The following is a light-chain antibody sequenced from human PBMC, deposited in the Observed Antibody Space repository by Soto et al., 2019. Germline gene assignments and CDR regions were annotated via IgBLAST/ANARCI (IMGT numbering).Light chain of an antibody. Sequence: EIVLTQSPGTLSLSPGERATLSCRASQSINSRYLAWYQQKPGQAPRLLIYGASSRATGIPDRFSGSGSGTYFTLTISILELEDFAVYYCQQFGSSPGFTFGPGTKVDI. CDR1: QSINSRY. J-gene: IGKJ3*01. CDR3: QQFGSSPGFT. CDR2: GAS. V-gene: IGKV3-20*01.